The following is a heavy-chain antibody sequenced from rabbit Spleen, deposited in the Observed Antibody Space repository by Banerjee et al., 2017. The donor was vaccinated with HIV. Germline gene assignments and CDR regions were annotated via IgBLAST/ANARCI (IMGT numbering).Heavy chain of an antibody. J-gene: IGHJ3*01. V-gene: IGHV1S47*01. CDR3: ARGGGL. CDR2: IEPIFGNT. Sequence: QGQLVEMGGGLVQRGGSLRLSCTASGFDFSNYGVTWVRQAPGKGLEWIGYIEPIFGNTYSASWVNGRFSISRKNTQNTVSLQLNSLTAADTATYFCARGGGLWGQGTLVTVS. CDR1: GFDFSNYG.